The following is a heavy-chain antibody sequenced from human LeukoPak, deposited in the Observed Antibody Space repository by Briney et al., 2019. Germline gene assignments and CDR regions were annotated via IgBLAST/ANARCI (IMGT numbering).Heavy chain of an antibody. CDR3: AASSGVTLGGF. V-gene: IGHV4-31*03. CDR1: GGSISSGTHY. J-gene: IGHJ4*02. Sequence: SENLSLTCTVSGGSISSGTHYYNWIRQHPGKGLEWIGYIYYTGITSYNPSLKSRVTMSVDTSMNQVSLKVTSLTAADTAVYYCAASSGVTLGGFWGQGALVTVSS. D-gene: IGHD3-16*01. CDR2: IYYTGIT.